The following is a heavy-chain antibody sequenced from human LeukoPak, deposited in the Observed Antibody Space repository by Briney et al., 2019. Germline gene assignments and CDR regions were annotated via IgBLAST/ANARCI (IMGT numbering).Heavy chain of an antibody. V-gene: IGHV4-59*01. Sequence: SETLSLTCAVSGGSISSYYWSWIRQPPGKGLEWIGYIYYSGSTNYNPSPKSRVTISVDTSKNQFSLKLSSVTAADTAVNYCARDRGYSYGHTNHYYGMDVWGRGTTVTVSS. D-gene: IGHD5-18*01. CDR1: GGSISSYY. J-gene: IGHJ6*02. CDR3: ARDRGYSYGHTNHYYGMDV. CDR2: IYYSGST.